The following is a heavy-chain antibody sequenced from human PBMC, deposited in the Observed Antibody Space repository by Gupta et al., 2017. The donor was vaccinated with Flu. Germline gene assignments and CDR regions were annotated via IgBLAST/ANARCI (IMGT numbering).Heavy chain of an antibody. D-gene: IGHD6-6*01. Sequence: SSMSDYWGWIRQPPGKGLEWIGSIYYSGSAYYNPSLKSRVTISVDTSKNQFSLRLSSVTAADTAVYYCARHVSGSSQKFDPWGQGTLVTVSS. CDR1: SSMSDY. V-gene: IGHV4-39*01. CDR2: IYYSGSA. J-gene: IGHJ5*02. CDR3: ARHVSGSSQKFDP.